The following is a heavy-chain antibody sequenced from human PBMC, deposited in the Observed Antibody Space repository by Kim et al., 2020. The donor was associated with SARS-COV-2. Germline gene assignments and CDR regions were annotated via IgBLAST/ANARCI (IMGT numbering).Heavy chain of an antibody. CDR2: IYPGDSDT. J-gene: IGHJ2*01. Sequence: GESLKISCKGSGYSFTTYWIAWVRQMPGKGLECMGIIYPGDSDTRYSPSFQGQVTISADKSISTAFLQWSSLKASDTAIYYCARSENYYGSGSYYWHFDLWGRGTLVTVSS. CDR3: ARSENYYGSGSYYWHFDL. CDR1: GYSFTTYW. V-gene: IGHV5-51*01. D-gene: IGHD3-10*01.